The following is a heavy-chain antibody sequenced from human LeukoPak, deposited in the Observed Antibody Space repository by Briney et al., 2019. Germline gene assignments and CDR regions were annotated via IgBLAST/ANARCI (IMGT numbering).Heavy chain of an antibody. V-gene: IGHV3-9*01. D-gene: IGHD1-1*01. J-gene: IGHJ5*02. CDR3: AKTVAYNWNDPGGYWFDP. CDR1: GFTFDDYA. Sequence: PGGSLRLSCAASGFTFDDYAMHWVRQAPGKGLEWVSGISWNSGSIAYADSVKGRFTISRDNAKNSLYLQMNNLRAEDTALYYCAKTVAYNWNDPGGYWFDPWGQGTLVTVSS. CDR2: ISWNSGSI.